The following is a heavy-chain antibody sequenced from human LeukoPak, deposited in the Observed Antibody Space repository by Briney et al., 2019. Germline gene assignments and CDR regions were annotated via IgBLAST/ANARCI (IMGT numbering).Heavy chain of an antibody. Sequence: GGSLRLSCVASGFTFSSYEMNWVRQAPGKGLGCVAYISSSGGTIYYADSVKGRFTMSRDYAKASLYLQMDSLRAEDTAVYYCARGRPENYGSGTYLTFWGQGTLVTVSS. CDR1: GFTFSSYE. CDR2: ISSSGGTI. D-gene: IGHD3-10*01. V-gene: IGHV3-48*03. J-gene: IGHJ4*02. CDR3: ARGRPENYGSGTYLTF.